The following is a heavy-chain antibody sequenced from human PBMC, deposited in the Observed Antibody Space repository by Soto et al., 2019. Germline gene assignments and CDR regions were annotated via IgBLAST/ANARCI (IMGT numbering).Heavy chain of an antibody. CDR2: IYYSGST. Sequence: PSETLSVTCTVSGGSISRFYWSWIRQPTGKRLEWLWYIYYSGSTHSNPSLKSRVAISVDTSENQFSLRLSSATAADTDEYYCASVNGMDVGRQGTTDTVSS. CDR3: ASVNGMDV. CDR1: GGSISRFY. J-gene: IGHJ6*02. V-gene: IGHV4-59*01.